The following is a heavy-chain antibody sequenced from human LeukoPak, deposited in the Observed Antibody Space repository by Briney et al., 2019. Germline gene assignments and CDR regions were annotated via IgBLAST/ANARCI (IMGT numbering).Heavy chain of an antibody. J-gene: IGHJ4*02. V-gene: IGHV5-51*01. CDR2: IYPGDSDT. Sequence: GESLKISCKGSGYSFTNYWIGWVRQMPGKGLEWMGIIYPGDSDTRYGPSFQGQVTISVDKSISTAYLQWSSLKASDTAMYYCARRSDFWSGYWFDYWGQGTLVTVSS. CDR3: ARRSDFWSGYWFDY. CDR1: GYSFTNYW. D-gene: IGHD3-3*01.